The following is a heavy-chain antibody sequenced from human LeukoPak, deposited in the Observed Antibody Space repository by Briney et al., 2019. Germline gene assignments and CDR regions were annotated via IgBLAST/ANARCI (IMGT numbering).Heavy chain of an antibody. D-gene: IGHD3-22*01. V-gene: IGHV1-46*01. J-gene: IGHJ4*02. CDR1: GYTFTGYY. CDR3: ARAPANKYDSRLPEDY. CDR2: INPSDGTT. Sequence: AASVKVSCKASGYTFTGYYIHWVRQAPGQGLEWTGIINPSDGTTSYAQKFRGRVALTRDTSTSTVYMELSSLRSEDTAVYYCARAPANKYDSRLPEDYWGQGTLVTVSS.